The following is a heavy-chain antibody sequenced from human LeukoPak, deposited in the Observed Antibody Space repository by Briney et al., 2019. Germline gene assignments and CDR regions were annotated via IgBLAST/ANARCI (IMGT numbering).Heavy chain of an antibody. D-gene: IGHD6-6*01. Sequence: PGGSLRLSCAASGFTFDDYAMHWVRHAPGKGLEWVSGISWNSGSIGYADSVKGRFTISRDNAKNSLYLQMNSLRAEDMALYYCAKDVSDSSSSGGAFDIWGQGTMVTVPS. J-gene: IGHJ3*02. CDR1: GFTFDDYA. CDR3: AKDVSDSSSSGGAFDI. CDR2: ISWNSGSI. V-gene: IGHV3-9*03.